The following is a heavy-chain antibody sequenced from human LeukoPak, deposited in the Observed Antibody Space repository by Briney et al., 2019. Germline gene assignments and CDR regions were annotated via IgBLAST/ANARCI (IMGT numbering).Heavy chain of an antibody. Sequence: ASVKVSCKASGYTFISYGVSWVRQAPGQALECMGWIDTYGGRTNYAQNLQGRVTVTTDTSTTTVYMEVRSLRSDDTAVYYCARPNTDAGGYYFDYWGQGTLVSVSS. CDR2: IDTYGGRT. CDR3: ARPNTDAGGYYFDY. J-gene: IGHJ4*02. D-gene: IGHD1-26*01. V-gene: IGHV1-18*01. CDR1: GYTFISYG.